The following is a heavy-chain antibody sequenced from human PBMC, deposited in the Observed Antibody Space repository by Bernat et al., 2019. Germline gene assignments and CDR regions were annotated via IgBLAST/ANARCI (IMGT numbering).Heavy chain of an antibody. V-gene: IGHV3-30*03. CDR1: GFTFSSYG. D-gene: IGHD3-16*01. CDR3: ARSGGGGVITYYYHGMDV. Sequence: QVQLVESGGGVVQPGRSLRLSCAASGFTFSSYGMHWVRQAPGKGLEWMAVISYDGSNKYYADSVKGRFTISRDNSKNTLYLQMTSLRAEDTAVYYCARSGGGGVITYYYHGMDVWGQGTTVTVSS. J-gene: IGHJ6*02. CDR2: ISYDGSNK.